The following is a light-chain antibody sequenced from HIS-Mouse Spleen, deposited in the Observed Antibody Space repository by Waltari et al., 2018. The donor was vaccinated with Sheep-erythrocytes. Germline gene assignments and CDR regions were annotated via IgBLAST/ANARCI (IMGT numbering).Light chain of an antibody. V-gene: IGKV1-13*02. Sequence: AIQLTQSPSSLSASVGDRVHITCRASQGISSALAWYQQKPGKAPKLLIYDASSLESGVPSRFSGSGSGTDFTLTISSLQPEDFATYYCQQFNSYLYTFGQGTKLEIK. CDR3: QQFNSYLYT. J-gene: IGKJ2*01. CDR2: DAS. CDR1: QGISSA.